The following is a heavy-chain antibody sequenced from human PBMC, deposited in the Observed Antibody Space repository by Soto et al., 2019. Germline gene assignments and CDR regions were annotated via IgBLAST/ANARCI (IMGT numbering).Heavy chain of an antibody. Sequence: ASETLSLTCAVSGGSISSGGYSWSWIRQPPGKGLNYIGYIYHSGSTYYNPSLKSRVTISVDRSKNQFSLKLSSVTAADTAVYYCARVRSGCGIDYWGQGTLVTVS. CDR3: ARVRSGCGIDY. D-gene: IGHD6-19*01. J-gene: IGHJ4*02. V-gene: IGHV4-30-2*01. CDR2: IYHSGST. CDR1: GGSISSGGYS.